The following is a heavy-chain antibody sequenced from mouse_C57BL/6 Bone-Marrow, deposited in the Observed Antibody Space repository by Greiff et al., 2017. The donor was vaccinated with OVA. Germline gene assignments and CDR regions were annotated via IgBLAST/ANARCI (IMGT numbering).Heavy chain of an antibody. J-gene: IGHJ3*01. CDR2: MDPGNGDT. Sequence: VQLQQSGAELVRPGASVKLSCTASGFSIKDDYMHWVKQRPEQGLEWIGWMDPGNGDTEYASKFQGKATITADTSSNTAYLQLSSLTSEDTAVEYCTTEPAGAYWGQGTLVTVSA. CDR3: TTEPAGAY. V-gene: IGHV14-4*01. CDR1: GFSIKDDY.